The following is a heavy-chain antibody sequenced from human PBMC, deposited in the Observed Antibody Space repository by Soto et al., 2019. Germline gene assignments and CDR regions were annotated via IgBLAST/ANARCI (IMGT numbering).Heavy chain of an antibody. J-gene: IGHJ3*02. V-gene: IGHV4-61*01. CDR3: ARGKSDYYDSSGPAFDI. D-gene: IGHD3-22*01. CDR1: DYYSSSSYY. Sequence: EPLSVTYGVSDYYSSSSYYWSWIQQPPGKGLEWIGYIYYSGSTNYNPSLKSRVTISVDTSKNQFSLKLSSVTAADTAVYYCARGKSDYYDSSGPAFDIWGQGTMVTVSS. CDR2: IYYSGST.